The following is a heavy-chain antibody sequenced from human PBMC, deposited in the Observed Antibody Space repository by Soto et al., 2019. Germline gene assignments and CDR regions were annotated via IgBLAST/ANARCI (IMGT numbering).Heavy chain of an antibody. V-gene: IGHV4-59*08. Sequence: PSETLSLTCTVSGGSISSYYWSWIRQPPGKGLEWIGYIYYSGSTNYNPSLKSRVTISVDTSKNQFSLKLSSVTAADTAVYYCARRVVAAAGTAFLSWFDPWGQGTLVTVSS. CDR3: ARRVVAAAGTAFLSWFDP. CDR1: GGSISSYY. J-gene: IGHJ5*02. D-gene: IGHD6-13*01. CDR2: IYYSGST.